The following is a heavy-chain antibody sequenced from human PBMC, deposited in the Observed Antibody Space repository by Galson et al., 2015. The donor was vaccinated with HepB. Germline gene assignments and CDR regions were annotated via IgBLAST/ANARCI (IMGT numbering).Heavy chain of an antibody. CDR3: ARVLHVDCGGDCQHFDY. Sequence: SVKVSCKASGYTFTSYGISWVRQAPGQGLEWMGWISAYNGNTNYAQKLQGRVTMTTDTSTSTAYMELRSLRSDDTAVYYCARVLHVDCGGDCQHFDYWGQGTLVTVSS. V-gene: IGHV1-18*01. D-gene: IGHD2-21*01. CDR1: GYTFTSYG. J-gene: IGHJ4*02. CDR2: ISAYNGNT.